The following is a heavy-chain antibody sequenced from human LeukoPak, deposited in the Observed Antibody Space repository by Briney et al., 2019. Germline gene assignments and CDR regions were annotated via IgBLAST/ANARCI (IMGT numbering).Heavy chain of an antibody. V-gene: IGHV3-23*01. CDR3: AKVTLWFGELFGAFDI. D-gene: IGHD3-10*01. Sequence: GSLRLSCAASGFTFSSYAMSWVRQAPGKGLEWVSAISGSGGSTYYADSVKGRFTISRDNSKNTLYLQMNSLRAEDTAVYYCAKVTLWFGELFGAFDIWGQGTMVTVSS. CDR2: ISGSGGST. CDR1: GFTFSSYA. J-gene: IGHJ3*02.